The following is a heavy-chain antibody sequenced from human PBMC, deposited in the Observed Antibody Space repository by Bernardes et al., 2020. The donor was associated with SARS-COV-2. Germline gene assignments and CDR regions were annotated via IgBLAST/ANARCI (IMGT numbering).Heavy chain of an antibody. CDR1: GYTFTGYS. CDR3: ARGSEGLNYYYDTTGYSFDY. Sequence: AAGKDSCKASGYTFTGYSIPWVRQAPGQGLEWMGWINPNSGDTTYAQKFQDGVTMTRDMSISTAYMELSRLTSDDTAVYYCARGSEGLNYYYDTTGYSFDYWGKGTLFTVSS. D-gene: IGHD3-22*01. V-gene: IGHV1-2*02. J-gene: IGHJ4*02. CDR2: INPNSGDT.